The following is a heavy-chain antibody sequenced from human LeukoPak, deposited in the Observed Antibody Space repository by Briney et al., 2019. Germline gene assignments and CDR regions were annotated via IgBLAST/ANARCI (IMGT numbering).Heavy chain of an antibody. CDR1: GYSFTSYW. D-gene: IGHD3-22*01. Sequence: PGESLKISCKGSGYSFTSYWIGWVRQMPGKGLEWMGIIYPGDSDTRYSPPFQGQVTISADKSISTAYLQWSSLKASDTAMYYCALYDSSGYYSRGAFDIWGQGTMVTVSS. CDR3: ALYDSSGYYSRGAFDI. V-gene: IGHV5-51*01. J-gene: IGHJ3*02. CDR2: IYPGDSDT.